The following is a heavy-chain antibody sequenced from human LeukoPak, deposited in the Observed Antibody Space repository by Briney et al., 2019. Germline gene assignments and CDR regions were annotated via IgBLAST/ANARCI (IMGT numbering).Heavy chain of an antibody. D-gene: IGHD2-2*03. CDR3: ARVGIVLVPAAIERWFDP. CDR2: INPNSGDT. CDR1: GYTFTGYY. J-gene: IGHJ5*02. Sequence: ASVKVSCKASGYTFTGYYIYWARQAPGQGLEWMGWINPNSGDTNYAQNFQGRVAMTRDTSISTAYMELSRLRSDDTAVYYCARVGIVLVPAAIERWFDPWGQGTLVTVPS. V-gene: IGHV1-2*02.